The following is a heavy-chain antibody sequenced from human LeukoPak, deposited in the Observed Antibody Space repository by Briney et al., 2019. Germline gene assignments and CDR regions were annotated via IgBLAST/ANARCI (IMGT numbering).Heavy chain of an antibody. CDR1: GLTFSSNG. V-gene: IGHV3-30*12. D-gene: IGHD3-3*01. Sequence: GGSLRLSCAASGLTFSSNGMHWVRQAPGKGLEWVAVISYDGSNKYYADSVKGRFTISRDNAKNSLYLQMNSLRAEDTAVYYCARGVDFWSGYYWDYWGQGTLVTVSS. CDR2: ISYDGSNK. J-gene: IGHJ4*02. CDR3: ARGVDFWSGYYWDY.